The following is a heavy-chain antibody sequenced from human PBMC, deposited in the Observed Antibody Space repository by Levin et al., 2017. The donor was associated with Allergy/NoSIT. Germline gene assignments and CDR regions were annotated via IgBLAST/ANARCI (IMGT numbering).Heavy chain of an antibody. J-gene: IGHJ6*02. D-gene: IGHD2-15*01. CDR2: INSDGSST. CDR3: AREEVVVAATRHYYYYGMDV. Sequence: GGSLRLSCAASGFTFSSYWMHWVRQAPGKGLVWVSRINSDGSSTSYADSVKGRFTISRDNAKNTLYLQMNSLRAEDTAVYYCAREEVVVAATRHYYYYGMDVWGQGTTVTVSS. CDR1: GFTFSSYW. V-gene: IGHV3-74*01.